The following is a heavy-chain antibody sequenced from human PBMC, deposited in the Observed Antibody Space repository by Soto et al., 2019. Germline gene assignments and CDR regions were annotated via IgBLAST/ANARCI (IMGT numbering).Heavy chain of an antibody. J-gene: IGHJ6*04. CDR1: GGSISSSSYY. CDR3: ARPRAEVVATPRDGYYYYYGMVV. V-gene: IGHV4-39*01. Sequence: SETLSLTCTVSGGSISSSSYYWGWIRQPPGKGLEWIGSIYYSGSTYYNPSLKSRVTISVDTSKNQFSLKLSSVSAADTAVYYCARPRAEVVATPRDGYYYYYGMVVWGKGTTVTVSS. CDR2: IYYSGST. D-gene: IGHD5-12*01.